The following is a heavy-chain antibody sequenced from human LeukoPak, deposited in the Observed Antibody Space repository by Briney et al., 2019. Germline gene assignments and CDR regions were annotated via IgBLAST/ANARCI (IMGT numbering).Heavy chain of an antibody. Sequence: SETLSLTCAVYGGSFSGYYWSWIRQPPGKGLEWIGEINHSGSTNCNPSLKSRVTISVDTSKNQFSLKLSSVTAADTAVYYCARSTPYYYGYSVWFDPWGQGTLVTVSS. CDR3: ARSTPYYYGYSVWFDP. CDR1: GGSFSGYY. J-gene: IGHJ5*02. CDR2: INHSGST. V-gene: IGHV4-34*01. D-gene: IGHD3-10*01.